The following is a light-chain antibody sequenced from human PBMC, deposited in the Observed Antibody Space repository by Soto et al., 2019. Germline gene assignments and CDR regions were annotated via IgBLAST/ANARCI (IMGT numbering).Light chain of an antibody. CDR3: SSYTSSSTLDYVV. Sequence: QSALTQPASVSGSPGQSITISCTGTSSDVGGYNYVSWYQQHPGKAPKLMIYDVSNRPSGVSNRFSGSKSGNTASLTISGPQAEDEADYYCSSYTSSSTLDYVVFGGGTKLTVL. V-gene: IGLV2-14*01. J-gene: IGLJ2*01. CDR1: SSDVGGYNY. CDR2: DVS.